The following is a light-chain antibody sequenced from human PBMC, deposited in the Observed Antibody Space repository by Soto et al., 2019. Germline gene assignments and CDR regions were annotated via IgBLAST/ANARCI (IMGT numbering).Light chain of an antibody. V-gene: IGKV3-15*01. CDR1: QSVSSN. J-gene: IGKJ1*01. CDR2: GAS. Sequence: EIVMTQSPATLSVSPGERATFSCRASQSVSSNLAWYQQKPGQAPRLLIYGASTRATGIPARFSGSGSGTEFTLTISSLQSEDFAVYYCQQYNNWPPLTFGQGTKV. CDR3: QQYNNWPPLT.